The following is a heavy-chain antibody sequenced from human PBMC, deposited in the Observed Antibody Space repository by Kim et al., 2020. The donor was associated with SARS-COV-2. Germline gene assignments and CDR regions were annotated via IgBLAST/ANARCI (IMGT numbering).Heavy chain of an antibody. CDR1: GFTFSSYA. Sequence: GGSLRLSCAASGFTFSSYAMHWVRQAPGKGLEWVAVISYDGSNKYYADSVKGRFTISRDNSKNTLYLQMNSLRAEDTAVYYCARDLGSSWYERVYGMDVWGQGTTVTVSS. CDR3: ARDLGSSWYERVYGMDV. CDR2: ISYDGSNK. V-gene: IGHV3-30-3*01. J-gene: IGHJ6*02. D-gene: IGHD6-13*01.